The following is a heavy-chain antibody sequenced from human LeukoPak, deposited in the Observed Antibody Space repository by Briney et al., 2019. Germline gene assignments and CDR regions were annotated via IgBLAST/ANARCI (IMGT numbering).Heavy chain of an antibody. D-gene: IGHD2-2*01. CDR3: ARHRSGVVVPAADDAFDI. Sequence: SETLSLTCAVSGYSISSDYYWGWIRQPSGNGLEWIGSIYHSGSTYYNPFLKSRVTISVDTSKNQFSLKLSSVAATDTAVYYCARHRSGVVVPAADDAFDIWGQGTMVTVSS. CDR1: GYSISSDYY. J-gene: IGHJ3*02. V-gene: IGHV4-38-2*01. CDR2: IYHSGST.